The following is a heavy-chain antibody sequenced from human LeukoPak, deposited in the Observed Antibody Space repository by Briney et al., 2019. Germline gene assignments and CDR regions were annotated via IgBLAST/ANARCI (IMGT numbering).Heavy chain of an antibody. CDR1: GFTFSSYG. D-gene: IGHD6-13*01. J-gene: IGHJ4*02. CDR3: ARAGSGEQQLVFDY. V-gene: IGHV3-30*03. Sequence: GGSLRLSCAASGFTFSSYGIDWVRQAPGKGLGWVAVISYDGSNKYYADSVKGRFTISRDNSKNTLYLQMNSLRAEDTAVYYCARAGSGEQQLVFDYWGQGTLVTVSS. CDR2: ISYDGSNK.